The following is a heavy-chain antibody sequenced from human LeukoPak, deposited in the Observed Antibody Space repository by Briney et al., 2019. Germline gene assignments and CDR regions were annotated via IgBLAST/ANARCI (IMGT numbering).Heavy chain of an antibody. J-gene: IGHJ4*02. CDR1: GGSISSNHW. CDR3: ARTPRIAAAGTWFDY. CDR2: IFHSGST. Sequence: SETLSLTCAVSGGSISSNHWWSWVRQPPGKGLEWIGEIFHSGSTNYNPSLKSRVTISVDTSKNQFSLKLSSVTAADTAVYYCARTPRIAAAGTWFDYWGQGTLVTVSS. D-gene: IGHD6-13*01. V-gene: IGHV4-4*02.